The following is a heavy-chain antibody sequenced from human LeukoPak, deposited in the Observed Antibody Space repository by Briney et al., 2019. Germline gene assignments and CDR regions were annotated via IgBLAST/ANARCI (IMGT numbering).Heavy chain of an antibody. Sequence: GGSLRLSCAASGFTFSSCGMHWVRQAPGTGLEWVTFIRFDGGNKYYADSVKGRFTISRDNSKNTLYLQMNSLRAEDTAAYYCAKNPPYYYDSSGSALDYWGQGTLVTVSS. V-gene: IGHV3-30*02. CDR3: AKNPPYYYDSSGSALDY. D-gene: IGHD3-22*01. J-gene: IGHJ4*02. CDR1: GFTFSSCG. CDR2: IRFDGGNK.